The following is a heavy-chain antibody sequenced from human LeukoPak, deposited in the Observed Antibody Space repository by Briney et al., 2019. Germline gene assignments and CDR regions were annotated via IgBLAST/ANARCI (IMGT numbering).Heavy chain of an antibody. V-gene: IGHV3-48*04. D-gene: IGHD3-10*01. J-gene: IGHJ4*02. Sequence: GGSLRLSCAASGFTFSSYSMNWVRQAPGKGLEWVSYISSSSSTIYYADSVKGRFTISRDNAKNSLYLQTNSLRAEDTAVYYCARDVDHYGSGSYGGYWGQGTLVTVSS. CDR1: GFTFSSYS. CDR3: ARDVDHYGSGSYGGY. CDR2: ISSSSSTI.